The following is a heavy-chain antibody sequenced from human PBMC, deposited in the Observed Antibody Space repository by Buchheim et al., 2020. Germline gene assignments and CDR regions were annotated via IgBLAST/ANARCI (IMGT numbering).Heavy chain of an antibody. Sequence: QVQLQESGPGLVKASETLSLTCTVSGGSASRGSYFWTWIRQPPGKGLEWIGYMHYSGSTVYNPSLKSRVSISVDTSKNQFSLKLNSATSADTAVYYCARGGWLVGLDHWGQGTL. CDR2: MHYSGST. J-gene: IGHJ4*02. V-gene: IGHV4-61*01. CDR1: GGSASRGSYF. CDR3: ARGGWLVGLDH. D-gene: IGHD6-19*01.